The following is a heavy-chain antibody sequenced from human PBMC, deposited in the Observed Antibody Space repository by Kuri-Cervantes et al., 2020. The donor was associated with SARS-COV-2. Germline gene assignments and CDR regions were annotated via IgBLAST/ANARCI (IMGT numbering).Heavy chain of an antibody. CDR2: VRGKANNYAT. J-gene: IGHJ4*02. Sequence: GGSLRLSCEVSGFLFSASAIHWVRQGSGKGLEWVGRVRGKANNYATAYAASVKGRFTISRDDSKSIAYLQMNSLKTEDTAVYYCTRDSLWSGYFNYWGQGTLVTVSS. CDR3: TRDSLWSGYFNY. CDR1: GFLFSASA. D-gene: IGHD3-3*01. V-gene: IGHV3-73*01.